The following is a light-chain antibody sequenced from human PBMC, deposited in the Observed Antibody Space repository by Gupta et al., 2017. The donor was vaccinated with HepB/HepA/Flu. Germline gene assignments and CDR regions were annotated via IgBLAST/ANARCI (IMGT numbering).Light chain of an antibody. CDR3: QQDDSLPWT. V-gene: IGKV1-39*01. J-gene: IGKJ1*01. CDR2: GTS. Sequence: DIQMTQSPSSLSASVGDRVTITCRASQSIRKYLNWYQQKPGQAPKLLIYGTSTLKSGVPSRFSGSGSGTEFTLTISSLQPDDFATYYCQQDDSLPWTFGQGTKVEIK. CDR1: QSIRKY.